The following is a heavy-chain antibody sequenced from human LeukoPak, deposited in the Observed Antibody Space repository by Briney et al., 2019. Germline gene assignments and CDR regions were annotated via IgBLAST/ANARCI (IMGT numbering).Heavy chain of an antibody. CDR3: ARDFTGSYYFDN. V-gene: IGHV1-46*01. CDR2: INPSGGST. Sequence: ASVKVSCKASGYTFTSYYMHWVRQAPGQGLEWMGIINPSGGSTSYAQKFQGRVTMTRDTSTSTVYMELCSLRSGDTAVYYSARDFTGSYYFDNWGQEALVSVSS. J-gene: IGHJ4*02. CDR1: GYTFTSYY. D-gene: IGHD1-1*01.